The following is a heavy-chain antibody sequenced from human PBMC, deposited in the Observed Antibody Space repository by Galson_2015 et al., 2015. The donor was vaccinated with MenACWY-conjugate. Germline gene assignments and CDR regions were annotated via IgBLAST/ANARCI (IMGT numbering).Heavy chain of an antibody. CDR3: ARRHCSSGSCFFDY. Sequence: LSLTCTVSGGSISSYYWSWIRQPPGKGLEWIGYIYYSGSTNYNPSLKSRVTISADTSKTQLSLRLNSVTAADTAVYYCARRHCSSGSCFFDYWGQGSLVTVSS. J-gene: IGHJ4*02. V-gene: IGHV4-59*08. CDR2: IYYSGST. D-gene: IGHD2-15*01. CDR1: GGSISSYY.